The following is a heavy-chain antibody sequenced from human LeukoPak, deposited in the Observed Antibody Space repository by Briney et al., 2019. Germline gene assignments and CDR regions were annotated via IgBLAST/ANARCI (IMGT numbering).Heavy chain of an antibody. Sequence: GGSLRLSCAASGFTFDDYAMHWVRQAPGKGLEWVSLISGDGGSTYYADSVKGRFTISRDNSKNTLYLQMNSLRAEDTAVYYCAKSDSIAVAGAYLDYWGQGTLVTVSS. V-gene: IGHV3-43*02. CDR3: AKSDSIAVAGAYLDY. J-gene: IGHJ4*02. CDR2: ISGDGGST. CDR1: GFTFDDYA. D-gene: IGHD6-19*01.